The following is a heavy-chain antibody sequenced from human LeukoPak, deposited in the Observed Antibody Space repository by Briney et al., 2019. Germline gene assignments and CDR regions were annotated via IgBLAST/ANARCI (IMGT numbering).Heavy chain of an antibody. Sequence: ESLRISCQVSGYFFTNFWVAWVRQMPGKGLEWMGIIYPGDSDTRYSKSFQGNVTISADKSISAAYLKWSSLKASDTAMYYCATSGEYCTSTGCSRFDYWGQGTLVTVSS. V-gene: IGHV5-51*01. CDR1: GYFFTNFW. CDR2: IYPGDSDT. D-gene: IGHD2-2*01. CDR3: ATSGEYCTSTGCSRFDY. J-gene: IGHJ4*02.